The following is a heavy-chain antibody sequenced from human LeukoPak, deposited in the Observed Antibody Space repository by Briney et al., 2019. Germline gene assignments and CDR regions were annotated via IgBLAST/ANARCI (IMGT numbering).Heavy chain of an antibody. Sequence: PGRSLRLSCAASGFTFSNYAMTWVRQAPGKGLEWVSAISANGGGTYYADSVKGRFTISRDNSKNTLFMQMNSLRAEDTAVYYCAEGKGGEAFDVWGQGTMVTVSS. CDR2: ISANGGGT. D-gene: IGHD3-16*01. CDR3: AEGKGGEAFDV. J-gene: IGHJ3*01. CDR1: GFTFSNYA. V-gene: IGHV3-23*01.